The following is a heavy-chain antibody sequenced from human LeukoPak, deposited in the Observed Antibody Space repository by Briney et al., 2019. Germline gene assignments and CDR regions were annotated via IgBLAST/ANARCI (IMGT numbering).Heavy chain of an antibody. CDR3: ARRWNYGRNYYIDV. D-gene: IGHD1-7*01. CDR1: GGSFNLYY. CDR2: INDSGTI. Sequence: SETLSLTCAVYGGSFNLYYWSWIRQSPGKGLEWIGEINDSGTINYNPSLLSRVTVSLDRSKNQFSLKLSSVTTTDTAVYYCARRWNYGRNYYIDVWGKGATVSVSS. J-gene: IGHJ6*03. V-gene: IGHV4-34*01.